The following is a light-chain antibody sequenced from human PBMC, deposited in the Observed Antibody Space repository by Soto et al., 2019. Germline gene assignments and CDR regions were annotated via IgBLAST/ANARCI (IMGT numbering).Light chain of an antibody. CDR3: SSYTGGNPSYV. V-gene: IGLV2-8*01. Sequence: QSALTQPPSASGSPGQSVTISCTGTSSDVGGYDRVSWYQQHPGKVPKLMIYEVSKRPSGVPDRFSASKSGNTASLTVSGLQTEDEADYYCSSYTGGNPSYVFGTGTKLTVL. J-gene: IGLJ1*01. CDR1: SSDVGGYDR. CDR2: EVS.